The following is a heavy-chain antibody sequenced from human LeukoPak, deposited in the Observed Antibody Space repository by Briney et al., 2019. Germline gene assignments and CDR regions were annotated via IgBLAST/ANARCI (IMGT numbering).Heavy chain of an antibody. CDR3: ARGRTELAAAGNIDY. Sequence: KPSETLSLTCAVYGGSFSGYYWGWIRQPPGKGLEWIGEINHSGRTNYNPSLKSRVTISVDTHKNQFSLKLSSVTAADTAVYYCARGRTELAAAGNIDYWGQGTLVTVSS. J-gene: IGHJ4*02. CDR2: INHSGRT. D-gene: IGHD6-13*01. CDR1: GGSFSGYY. V-gene: IGHV4-34*01.